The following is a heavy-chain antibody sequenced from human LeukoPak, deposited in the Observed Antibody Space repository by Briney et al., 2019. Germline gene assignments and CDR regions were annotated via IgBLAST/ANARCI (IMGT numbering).Heavy chain of an antibody. D-gene: IGHD3-10*01. Sequence: GASVKVSCKASGYTFTSYGISWVRQAPGQGLEWMGWISAYNGNTNYAQKLQGRVTMTTDTSTSTAYMELRSLRSDDTAVYYCARRDYYGSGGYYYFDYWGQGTLVTVSS. CDR2: ISAYNGNT. CDR1: GYTFTSYG. J-gene: IGHJ4*02. V-gene: IGHV1-18*04. CDR3: ARRDYYGSGGYYYFDY.